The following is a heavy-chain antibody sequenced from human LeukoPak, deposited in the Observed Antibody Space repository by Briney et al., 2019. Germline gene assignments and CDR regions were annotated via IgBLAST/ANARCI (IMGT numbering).Heavy chain of an antibody. CDR3: AKQYGKTARYGSGLLDY. Sequence: QSGGSLRLSCAASGFTFDDYAMHWVRHAPGKGLEWVSGISWNSGNIDYADSVKGRFTISRDNSKNTLYLQMNSLRAEDTAVYYCAKQYGKTARYGSGLLDYWGQGTLVTVSS. D-gene: IGHD6-19*01. V-gene: IGHV3-9*01. CDR1: GFTFDDYA. J-gene: IGHJ4*02. CDR2: ISWNSGNI.